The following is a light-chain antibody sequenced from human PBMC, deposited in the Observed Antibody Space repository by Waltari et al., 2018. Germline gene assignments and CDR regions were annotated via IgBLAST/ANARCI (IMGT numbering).Light chain of an antibody. Sequence: IVLTQSPGTLSLSPGERAPLSCRASQSVSRTLAWYQQKPGQAPRLLIYGASTRAAGIPYRFSGSGSGTDFSLTISRLEPEDYAVYYCQHYVRLPVTFGQGTKVEIK. CDR2: GAS. V-gene: IGKV3-20*01. CDR3: QHYVRLPVT. J-gene: IGKJ1*01. CDR1: QSVSRT.